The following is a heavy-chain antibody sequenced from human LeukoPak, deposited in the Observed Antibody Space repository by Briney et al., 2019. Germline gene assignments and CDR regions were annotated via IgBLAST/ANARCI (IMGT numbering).Heavy chain of an antibody. CDR1: GYTFTSYG. D-gene: IGHD1-26*01. CDR2: ISAYNGNT. V-gene: IGHV1-18*01. Sequence: ASVKVSFKASGYTFTSYGISWVRQAPGQGLEWMEWISAYNGNTNYAQKLQGRVTMTTDTSTSTAYMELRSLRSDDTAVYYCARDYSGSYGSHDAFDIWGQGTMVTVSS. CDR3: ARDYSGSYGSHDAFDI. J-gene: IGHJ3*02.